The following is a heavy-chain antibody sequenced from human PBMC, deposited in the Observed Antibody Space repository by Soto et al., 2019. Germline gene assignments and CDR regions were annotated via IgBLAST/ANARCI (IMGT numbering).Heavy chain of an antibody. Sequence: SGPTLVNPTQTLTLTCTFSGFSLSTSGVGVGWIRQPPGKALEWLALIYWNDDKRYSPSLKSRLTITKDTSKNQVVLTMTNMDPADTATYYCENSTSYSYGTYNWFDPWGQXTLVTVSP. V-gene: IGHV2-5*01. CDR3: ENSTSYSYGTYNWFDP. D-gene: IGHD5-18*01. CDR1: GFSLSTSGVG. CDR2: IYWNDDK. J-gene: IGHJ5*02.